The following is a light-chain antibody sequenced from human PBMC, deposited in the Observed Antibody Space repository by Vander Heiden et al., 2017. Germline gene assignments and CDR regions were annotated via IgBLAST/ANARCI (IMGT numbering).Light chain of an antibody. CDR2: GAS. V-gene: IGKV3-15*01. J-gene: IGKJ2*01. Sequence: EIVMPQPPPTLPVSPAESATLSCRASQSVSSNLAWYQQRPGQAPRLLIYGASTRATGIPARFSGSGSGTDFTLTISSLQSEDFAVYYCQQYSNWPRTFGQGTKLEIK. CDR1: QSVSSN. CDR3: QQYSNWPRT.